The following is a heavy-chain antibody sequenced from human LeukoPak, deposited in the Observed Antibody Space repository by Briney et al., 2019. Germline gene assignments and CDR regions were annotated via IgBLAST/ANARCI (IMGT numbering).Heavy chain of an antibody. CDR3: ASHHRATGPFDY. D-gene: IGHD1-1*01. V-gene: IGHV4-39*01. CDR1: GGSISSSSYY. J-gene: IGHJ4*02. Sequence: SETLSLTCTVSGGSISSSSYYWGWIRQPPGKGLEWIGSIYYSGRTYYNPSLKSRVTISVDTSKNQFSLKLSSVTAADTAVYYCASHHRATGPFDYWGQGTLVTVSS. CDR2: IYYSGRT.